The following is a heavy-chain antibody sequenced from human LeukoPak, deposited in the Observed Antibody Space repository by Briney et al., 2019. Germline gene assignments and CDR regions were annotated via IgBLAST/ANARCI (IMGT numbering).Heavy chain of an antibody. CDR2: ISSSGSTI. D-gene: IGHD1-26*01. J-gene: IGHJ4*02. Sequence: GGSLRLSCAASGFTFSDYYMSWIRQAPGKGLEWVSYISSSGSTIYYADSVKGRFTISRDNAKNSLYLQMSSLRAEDTAVYYCAREHSGSYYDPFDYWGQGTLVTVSS. CDR1: GFTFSDYY. V-gene: IGHV3-11*04. CDR3: AREHSGSYYDPFDY.